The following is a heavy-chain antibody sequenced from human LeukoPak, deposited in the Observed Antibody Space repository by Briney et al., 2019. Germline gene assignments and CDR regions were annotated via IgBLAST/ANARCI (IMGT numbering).Heavy chain of an antibody. D-gene: IGHD4-17*01. Sequence: GGSLRLSCAASGFTFSSYAMSWVRQAPGKGLEWVSAISGSGGSTYYADSVKGRFTISRDNSKNTLYLQMNSLRAEDTAVYYCARVTTMTTGLANYWGQGILVTVSS. CDR1: GFTFSSYA. CDR3: ARVTTMTTGLANY. V-gene: IGHV3-23*01. CDR2: ISGSGGST. J-gene: IGHJ4*02.